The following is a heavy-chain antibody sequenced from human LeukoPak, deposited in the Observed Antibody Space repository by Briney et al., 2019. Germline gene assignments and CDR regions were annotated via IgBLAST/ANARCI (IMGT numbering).Heavy chain of an antibody. CDR1: GFTFSSYA. J-gene: IGHJ6*03. CDR2: ISYVGSNK. CDR3: ARAGDDYYYMDV. Sequence: GGSLRLSCAAPGFTFSSYAMHWVRQAPGKGLEWVSVISYVGSNKYYADSVKGRFTISRDNSKNTLYLQMNSLRAEDTAVYYCARAGDDYYYMDVWGKGTTVTVSS. D-gene: IGHD3-16*01. V-gene: IGHV3-30*04.